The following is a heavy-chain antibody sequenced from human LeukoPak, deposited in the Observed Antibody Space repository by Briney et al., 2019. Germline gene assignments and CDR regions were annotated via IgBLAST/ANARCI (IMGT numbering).Heavy chain of an antibody. J-gene: IGHJ4*02. Sequence: GSSVTVSSMHSVGTFSNYAITWVRQAPGQGLEWMGRIIPIFGTANYAQKFQGRVTITADKSTSTAYMELSSLRSEDTAVYYCAREEVATAYCSSTSCYIDYWGQGTLVTVSS. D-gene: IGHD2-2*02. V-gene: IGHV1-69*06. CDR3: AREEVATAYCSSTSCYIDY. CDR1: VGTFSNYA. CDR2: IIPIFGTA.